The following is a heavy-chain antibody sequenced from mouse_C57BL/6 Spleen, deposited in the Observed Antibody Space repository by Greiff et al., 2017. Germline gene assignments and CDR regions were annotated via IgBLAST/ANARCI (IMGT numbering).Heavy chain of an antibody. D-gene: IGHD1-1*01. V-gene: IGHV5-9-1*02. Sequence: EVKLMESGEGLVKPGGSLKLSCAASGFTFSSYAMSWVRQTPEKRLEWVAYISSGGDYIYYADTVKGRFTISRDNARNTLYLQMSSLKSEDTAMYYCTRDGVITTFDYWGQGTTLTVSS. CDR2: ISSGGDYI. J-gene: IGHJ2*01. CDR3: TRDGVITTFDY. CDR1: GFTFSSYA.